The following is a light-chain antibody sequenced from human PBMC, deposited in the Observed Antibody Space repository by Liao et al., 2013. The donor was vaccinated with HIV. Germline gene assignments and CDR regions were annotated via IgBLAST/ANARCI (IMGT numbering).Light chain of an antibody. CDR1: KLGDKF. CDR2: HDT. Sequence: SYEVTQPPSVSVSPRQTASITCSGDKLGDKFASWYQQKPGQSPVLVIYHDTKRPSGIPERFSGSNSGNTATLTISGTQAMDEADYYCQAWDSSRWVFGGGTKLTVL. J-gene: IGLJ3*02. CDR3: QAWDSSRWV. V-gene: IGLV3-1*01.